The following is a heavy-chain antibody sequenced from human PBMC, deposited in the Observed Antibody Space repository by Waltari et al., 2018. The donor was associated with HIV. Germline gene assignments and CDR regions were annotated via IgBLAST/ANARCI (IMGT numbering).Heavy chain of an antibody. CDR2: IWYDGSKK. D-gene: IGHD6-13*01. Sequence: VQLEESGGGVVQPGRSRRLSCAASGFRVSDYGMHWVRQAPGKGQQWVAVIWYDGSKKEYSDSVKGRFTISKDNSKNTLFLQMNSLGVDDTAVYFCARVPFASSWSADSFDVWGPGTRITVSS. CDR3: ARVPFASSWSADSFDV. V-gene: IGHV3-33*01. J-gene: IGHJ3*01. CDR1: GFRVSDYG.